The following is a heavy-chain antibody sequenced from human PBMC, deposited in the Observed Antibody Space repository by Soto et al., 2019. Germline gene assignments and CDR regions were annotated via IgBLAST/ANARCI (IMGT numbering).Heavy chain of an antibody. CDR3: ASPEGVRRWLHAFDI. V-gene: IGHV5-51*01. CDR1: GYSFTRYW. CDR2: IYPFDSDT. Sequence: SLQISFNGSGYSFTRYWIGLVRQIPWKGLEWMGIIYPFDSDTRYSPSFQGQVTISAGKSISTAYLQWSSLKASDTAMYYCASPEGVRRWLHAFDIRGNGRMVT. D-gene: IGHD5-18*01. J-gene: IGHJ3*02.